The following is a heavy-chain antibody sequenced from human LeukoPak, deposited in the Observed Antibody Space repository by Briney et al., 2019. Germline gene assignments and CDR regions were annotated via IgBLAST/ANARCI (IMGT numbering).Heavy chain of an antibody. CDR1: GYTFTSYY. V-gene: IGHV1-46*01. CDR3: ARRGILTGHVYYFDY. J-gene: IGHJ4*02. Sequence: ASVKVSCKASGYTFTSYYMHWVRQAPGQGLEWMGIINPSGGSTSYAQKFQGRVTMTRDTSTSTVYMELSSLRSEDTAVYYCARRGILTGHVYYFDYWGQGTLVTVSS. D-gene: IGHD3-9*01. CDR2: INPSGGST.